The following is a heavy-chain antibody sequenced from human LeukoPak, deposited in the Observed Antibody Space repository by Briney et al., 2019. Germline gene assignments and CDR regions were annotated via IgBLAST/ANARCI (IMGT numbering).Heavy chain of an antibody. J-gene: IGHJ4*02. Sequence: SVKVSCKASGYTFTSYYINWVRQATGQGLEWMGWMNPNSGSTGYAQKFQGNVTITRNTSISTAYMELSGLRYEDTAVYYCARGRSTGYPYYFEYWGQGTLVTVSS. D-gene: IGHD5-12*01. CDR1: GYTFTSYY. CDR2: MNPNSGST. V-gene: IGHV1-8*03. CDR3: ARGRSTGYPYYFEY.